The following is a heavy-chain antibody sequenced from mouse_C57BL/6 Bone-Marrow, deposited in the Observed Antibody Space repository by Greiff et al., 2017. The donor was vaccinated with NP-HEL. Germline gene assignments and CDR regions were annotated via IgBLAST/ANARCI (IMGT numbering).Heavy chain of an antibody. D-gene: IGHD1-1*01. J-gene: IGHJ3*01. CDR2: IHPNSGST. CDR3: AREGPYYGSSRGAY. CDR1: GYTFTSYW. V-gene: IGHV1-64*01. Sequence: QVQLKQPGAELVKPGASVKLSCKASGYTFTSYWMHWVKQRPGQGLEWIGMIHPNSGSTNYNEKFKSKATLTVDKSSSTAYMQLSSLTSEDSAVYYCAREGPYYGSSRGAYWGQGTLVTVSA.